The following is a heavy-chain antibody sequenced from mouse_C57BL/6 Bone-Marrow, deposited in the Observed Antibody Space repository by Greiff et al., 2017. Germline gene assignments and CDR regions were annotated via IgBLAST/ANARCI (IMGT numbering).Heavy chain of an antibody. CDR3: AREYYDSSYIWYFDV. CDR2: IYPGGGYN. J-gene: IGHJ1*03. CDR1: GYTFTNYW. Sequence: VQLVESGAELVRPGTSVKMSCKASGYTFTNYWVGWAKQRPGHGLEWIGDIYPGGGYNNYNEQFKGKATLTADKSSSTAYMSFSSLTSEDSAIYYCAREYYDSSYIWYFDVWGTWATVTVST. V-gene: IGHV1-63*01. D-gene: IGHD1-1*01.